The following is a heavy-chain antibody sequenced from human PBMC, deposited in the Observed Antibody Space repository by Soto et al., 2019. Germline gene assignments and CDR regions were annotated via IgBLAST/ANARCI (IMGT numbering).Heavy chain of an antibody. D-gene: IGHD1-20*01. CDR1: GGFLRGYY. CDR3: ASVVDQYVANVYLLDY. V-gene: IGHV4-34*01. J-gene: IGHJ4*02. Sequence: SEEWCVTCAVYGGFLRGYYWSGIRQPPGKGPGRRGNTNHNRSTNANPSLTSRVTISVDTSTNQSSLKLSPVTAADTAVYYCASVVDQYVANVYLLDYWGQGTPVTVSS. CDR2: TNHNRST.